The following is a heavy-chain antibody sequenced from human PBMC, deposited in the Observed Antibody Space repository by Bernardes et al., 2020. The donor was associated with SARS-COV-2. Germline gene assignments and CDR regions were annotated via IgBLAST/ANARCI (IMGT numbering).Heavy chain of an antibody. CDR2: INSGGGTT. CDR1: GFTFSNYW. D-gene: IGHD3-16*01. J-gene: IGHJ4*01. V-gene: IGHV3-74*01. Sequence: GGSLRLSCVASGFTFSNYWMHWVRQTPGEGLVWVSRINSGGGTTNYADSVKGRFTISRDNAKNTVYLQMNSLRAEDTAVYYCTRGGGDEHNYVVGYWGHGTLVTVSS. CDR3: TRGGGDEHNYVVGY.